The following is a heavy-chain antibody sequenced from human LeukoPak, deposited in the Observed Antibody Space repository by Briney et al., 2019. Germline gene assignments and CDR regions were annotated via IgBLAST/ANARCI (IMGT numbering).Heavy chain of an antibody. Sequence: SETLSLTCTVSGASTTTSYWRWIRQPPGKGLEWIANIYYSGGTNYNPSLKSRVTISLDTSKNQFSLNLSSVTPADTAVYFCARGALTAGYFDYWGRGTLVTVSS. J-gene: IGHJ4*02. CDR3: ARGALTAGYFDY. D-gene: IGHD2-21*02. V-gene: IGHV4-59*01. CDR1: GASTTTSY. CDR2: IYYSGGT.